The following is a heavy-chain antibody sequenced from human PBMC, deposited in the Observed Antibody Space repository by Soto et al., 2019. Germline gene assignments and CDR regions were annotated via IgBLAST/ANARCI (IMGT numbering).Heavy chain of an antibody. V-gene: IGHV1-8*01. Sequence: ASVKVSCKASGYTFTSYDINWVRQATGQGLEWMGWMNPNCGNTGYAQKFQGRVTMTRNTSISIAYMELSSLRSEDTAVYYCVRGLPYCSGGSCYNWFDPWGQGTLVTVSS. J-gene: IGHJ5*02. CDR3: VRGLPYCSGGSCYNWFDP. CDR1: GYTFTSYD. CDR2: MNPNCGNT. D-gene: IGHD2-15*01.